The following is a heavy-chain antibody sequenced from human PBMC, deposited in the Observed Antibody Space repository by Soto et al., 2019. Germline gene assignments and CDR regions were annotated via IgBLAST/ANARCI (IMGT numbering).Heavy chain of an antibody. D-gene: IGHD3-16*01. V-gene: IGHV1-69*02. CDR3: AGGGSANRKDNTLYYYYGMDV. CDR1: GGTFSSYT. J-gene: IGHJ6*02. CDR2: IIPILGIA. Sequence: GASVKVSCKASGGTFSSYTISWVRQAPGQGLEWMGRIIPILGIANYAQKFQGRVTITADKSTSTAYMELSSLRSEDTAVYYCAGGGSANRKDNTLYYYYGMDVWGQGTTVTVSS.